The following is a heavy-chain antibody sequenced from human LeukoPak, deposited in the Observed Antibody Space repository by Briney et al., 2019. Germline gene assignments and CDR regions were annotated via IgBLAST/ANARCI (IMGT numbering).Heavy chain of an antibody. D-gene: IGHD3-10*01. CDR2: FKDTRSN. V-gene: IGHV4-34*01. J-gene: IGHJ4*02. Sequence: PSETLSLSCTVNGGSLNGFYWSWIRQPPGKGLEWIGDFKDTRSNKVNPSLESRVTMSADTSKNEVSLKLTSVTAADTAIYYCARRDFFYGSGGAAYDYWGQGTLVTASS. CDR1: GGSLNGFY. CDR3: ARRDFFYGSGGAAYDY.